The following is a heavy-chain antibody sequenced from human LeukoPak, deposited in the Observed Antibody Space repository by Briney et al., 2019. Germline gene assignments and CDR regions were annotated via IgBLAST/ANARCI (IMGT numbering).Heavy chain of an antibody. J-gene: IGHJ4*02. CDR1: GYTFTGYY. Sequence: ASVKVSCKASGYTFTGYYMHWVRQARGQGLEWMGWINPNSGGTNYAQKFQGRVTMTRDTSISTAYMELSRLRSDDTAVYYCARMFRYCSSTSCLPYFDYWGQGTLVTVSS. CDR2: INPNSGGT. D-gene: IGHD2-2*01. CDR3: ARMFRYCSSTSCLPYFDY. V-gene: IGHV1-2*02.